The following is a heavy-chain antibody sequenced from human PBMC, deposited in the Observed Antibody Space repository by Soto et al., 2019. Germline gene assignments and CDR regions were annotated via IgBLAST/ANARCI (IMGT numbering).Heavy chain of an antibody. J-gene: IGHJ4*02. V-gene: IGHV3-48*02. CDR2: ISSSSSTI. CDR1: GFTFSSSS. Sequence: GGSLRLSCAASGFTFSSSSMNWVRQAPGKGLEWVSYISSSSSTISYADSVKGRFTISRDNAKNSLYLQMNSLRDEDTAVYFCASNRYSSGLKYYWGQGTLVTVSS. D-gene: IGHD6-19*01. CDR3: ASNRYSSGLKYY.